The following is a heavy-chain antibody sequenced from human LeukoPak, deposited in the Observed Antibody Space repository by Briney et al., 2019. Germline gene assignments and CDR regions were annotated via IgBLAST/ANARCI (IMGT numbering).Heavy chain of an antibody. CDR2: INPNSGGI. D-gene: IGHD3-22*01. CDR1: GYTFTGYY. J-gene: IGHJ4*02. V-gene: IGHV1-2*06. CDR3: ANLGDSSGYYRDFXY. Sequence: GASVKVSCKASGYTFTGYYMHWVRQAPGQGLEWMGRINPNSGGINYAQKFQGRVTMTRDTSISTAYMELSRLRSDDTAVYYCANLGDSSGYYRDFXYWGQGTLVTVSS.